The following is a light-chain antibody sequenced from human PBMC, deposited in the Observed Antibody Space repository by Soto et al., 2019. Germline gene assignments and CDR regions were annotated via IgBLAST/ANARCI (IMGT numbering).Light chain of an antibody. CDR2: GAL. CDR3: QQNNNWPRT. J-gene: IGKJ1*01. CDR1: QSVSSN. V-gene: IGKV3-15*01. Sequence: EIVMTQYPATLSVSPGERATLSCRASQSVSSNLAWYQQRPGQAPRLLIYGALTRASGIPARFVGSGSGTAFTLTISSLQSEDFAVYYCQQNNNWPRTFGQGTKVDIK.